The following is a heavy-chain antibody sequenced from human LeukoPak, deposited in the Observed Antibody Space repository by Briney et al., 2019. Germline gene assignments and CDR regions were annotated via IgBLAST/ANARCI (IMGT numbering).Heavy chain of an antibody. CDR2: ISSSSTYI. V-gene: IGHV3-21*01. Sequence: PGGSLRLSCAASGFTFSSYSMNWVRQAPGKGLEWVSSISSSSTYIYYADSLKGRFTISRDNAKNSLYLQMNSLRAEDTAVYYCARDDIGSGRSGTFYYYMDVWGKGTTVTVSS. CDR1: GFTFSSYS. D-gene: IGHD3-10*01. CDR3: ARDDIGSGRSGTFYYYMDV. J-gene: IGHJ6*03.